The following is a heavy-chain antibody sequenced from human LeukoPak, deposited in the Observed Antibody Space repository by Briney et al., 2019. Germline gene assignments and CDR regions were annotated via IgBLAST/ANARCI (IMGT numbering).Heavy chain of an antibody. J-gene: IGHJ5*01. Sequence: PGGSLRLSCAASGCTFSSYAMSWVRQAPGKGLEWVSAISDSGGSTYYADSVKGRFTISRDNSKNTVYLQMNSLRAGDTAVYYCAKDPRTVSTDSWGQGTLVTVSS. CDR3: AKDPRTVSTDS. CDR2: ISDSGGST. D-gene: IGHD4-4*01. CDR1: GCTFSSYA. V-gene: IGHV3-23*01.